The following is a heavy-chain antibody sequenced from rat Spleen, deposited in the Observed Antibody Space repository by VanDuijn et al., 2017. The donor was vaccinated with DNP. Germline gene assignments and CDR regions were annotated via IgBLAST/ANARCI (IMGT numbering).Heavy chain of an antibody. CDR2: ISYDGSTT. CDR3: TTAGAA. J-gene: IGHJ4*01. CDR1: GFTFSNYD. D-gene: IGHD5-1*01. Sequence: EVQLVESGGGLVQPGNSLKLSCAASGFTFSNYDMAWVRQAPKKGLEWVATISYDGSTTYYRDSVKGRFTISRDNAKSTLYLQMDSLRSEDTATYYCTTAGAAWGQGTSVTVSS. V-gene: IGHV5S10*01.